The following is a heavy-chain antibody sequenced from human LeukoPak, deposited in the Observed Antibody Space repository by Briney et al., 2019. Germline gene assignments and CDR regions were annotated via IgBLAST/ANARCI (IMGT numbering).Heavy chain of an antibody. CDR1: GGTFSSYA. CDR3: ARGKVVAATRGIDY. Sequence: SVKVSCKASGGTFSSYAISWVRQAPGQGLEWMGGIIPIFGTANYAQKFQGRVTITADESTSTAYMELSSLRSEDTAVYYCARGKVVAATRGIDYWGQGTLVTVSS. J-gene: IGHJ4*02. V-gene: IGHV1-69*13. CDR2: IIPIFGTA. D-gene: IGHD2-15*01.